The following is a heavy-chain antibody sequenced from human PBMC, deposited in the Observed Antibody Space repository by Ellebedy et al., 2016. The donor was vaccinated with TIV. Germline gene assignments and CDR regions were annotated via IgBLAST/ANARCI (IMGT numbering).Heavy chain of an antibody. J-gene: IGHJ4*02. V-gene: IGHV3-74*03. D-gene: IGHD4-17*01. CDR2: IVTDGSTT. CDR1: GFTFSSHR. Sequence: GESLKISXAASGFTFSSHRMHWVRQTPGKGLVWVSCIVTDGSTTKYADSVKGRFTISRDNAKNTVYLQMNSLRAEDTAVYYCARYGDYVWDLKTDYWGQGTLVTVSS. CDR3: ARYGDYVWDLKTDY.